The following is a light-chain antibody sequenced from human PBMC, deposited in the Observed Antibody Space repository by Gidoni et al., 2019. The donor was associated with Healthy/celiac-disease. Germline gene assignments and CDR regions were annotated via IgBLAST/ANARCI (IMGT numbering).Light chain of an antibody. CDR2: KAS. V-gene: IGKV1-5*03. Sequence: DIQMTQSPPTLSAFVGDRVTITCRASQSISSWLAWYQQKPGKAPKLLISKASTLESGVPSRFSGSGAGTEFALTISSLQADDFATYYCKQYSSYSWTFGQGTKVEIK. CDR3: KQYSSYSWT. J-gene: IGKJ1*01. CDR1: QSISSW.